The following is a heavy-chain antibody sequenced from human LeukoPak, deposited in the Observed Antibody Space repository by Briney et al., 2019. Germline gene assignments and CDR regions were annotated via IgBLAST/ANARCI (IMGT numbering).Heavy chain of an antibody. CDR2: ISYDGSNK. Sequence: GGSLRRSCAASGFTFSSYAMHWVRQAPGKGLEWVAVISYDGSNKHYADSVKGRFTISRDNSKNTLYLQMNSLRAEDTAVYYCARDPRYCSVTSCPDAFGIWGQGTMVTVSS. J-gene: IGHJ3*02. D-gene: IGHD2-2*01. CDR3: ARDPRYCSVTSCPDAFGI. CDR1: GFTFSSYA. V-gene: IGHV3-30-3*01.